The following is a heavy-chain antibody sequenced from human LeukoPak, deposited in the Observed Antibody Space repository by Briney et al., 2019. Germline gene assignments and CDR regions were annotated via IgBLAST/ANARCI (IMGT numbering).Heavy chain of an antibody. CDR2: INHSGST. D-gene: IGHD3-10*01. CDR1: GGSFSGYY. CDR3: ARASYGFDY. Sequence: PSETLSLTCAVYGGSFSGYYWSWIRQPPGKGLEWIGEINHSGSTNFNPSLKSRVTISVDTSKNQFSLKLSSVTAADTAVYCCARASYGFDYWGQGTLVTVSS. J-gene: IGHJ4*02. V-gene: IGHV4-34*01.